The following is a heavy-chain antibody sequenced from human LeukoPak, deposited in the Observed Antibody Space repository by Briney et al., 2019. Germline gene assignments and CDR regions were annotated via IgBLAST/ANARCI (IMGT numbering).Heavy chain of an antibody. V-gene: IGHV4-31*03. Sequence: SSETLSLTCTVSGGSISSGGYYWSWIRQHPGKGLEWIGYIYYSGSTYYNPSLKSRVTISVDKSKNQFSLKLGSVTTADTAVYYCASIDYVWGSYIFDYWGQGTLVTVSS. J-gene: IGHJ4*02. CDR2: IYYSGST. D-gene: IGHD3-16*01. CDR3: ASIDYVWGSYIFDY. CDR1: GGSISSGGYY.